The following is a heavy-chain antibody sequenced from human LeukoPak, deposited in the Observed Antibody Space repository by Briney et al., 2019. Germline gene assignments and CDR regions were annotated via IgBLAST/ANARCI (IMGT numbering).Heavy chain of an antibody. CDR3: ARDFSSYFDY. D-gene: IGHD3-3*02. Sequence: GGSLRLSCAASGFTFSSYEMNWVRQAPGKGLEWVSYISSSGSTIYYADSVKGRSTISRDNAKNSLYLQMNSLRAEDTAVYYCARDFSSYFDYWGQGTLVTVSS. CDR1: GFTFSSYE. CDR2: ISSSGSTI. J-gene: IGHJ4*02. V-gene: IGHV3-48*03.